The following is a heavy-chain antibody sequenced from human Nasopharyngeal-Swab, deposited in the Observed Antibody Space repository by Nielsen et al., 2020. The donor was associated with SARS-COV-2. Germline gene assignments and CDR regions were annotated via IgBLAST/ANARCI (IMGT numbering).Heavy chain of an antibody. CDR2: INWNGGST. CDR3: ARGGRYDYVWGSYRLDY. Sequence: GGSLRLSCAASGFTFDDYGMSWVRQVPGKGLEWVSGINWNGGSTGYADSVKGRFTISRDNAKNSLYLQMNSLRAEDTAVYYCARGGRYDYVWGSYRLDYWGQGTLVTVSS. D-gene: IGHD3-16*02. CDR1: GFTFDDYG. J-gene: IGHJ4*02. V-gene: IGHV3-20*04.